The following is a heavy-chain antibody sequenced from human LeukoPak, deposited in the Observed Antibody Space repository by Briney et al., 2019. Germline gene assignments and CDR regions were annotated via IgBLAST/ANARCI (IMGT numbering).Heavy chain of an antibody. D-gene: IGHD3-3*01. J-gene: IGHJ1*01. CDR3: AKDRSGKQLYVFQH. CDR2: ISWNSGSI. CDR1: GFTFDDYA. Sequence: PGGSLRLSCAASGFTFDDYAMHWVRQAPGKGLEWVSGISWNSGSIGYADSVKGRFTISRDNAKNSLYLQMNSLRAEDTALYYCAKDRSGKQLYVFQHWGQGTLVTVSS. V-gene: IGHV3-9*01.